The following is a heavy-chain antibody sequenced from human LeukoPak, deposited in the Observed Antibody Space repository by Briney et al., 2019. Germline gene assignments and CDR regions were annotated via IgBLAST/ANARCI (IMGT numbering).Heavy chain of an antibody. Sequence: GGSLRLSCAASGFTFRSYDINWVRQAPGKGLEWVSSITGDGASTNFADSVRGRFTISRDNSKNTAYLQMNSLRAEDTAVYYCAGSGSHVYWGQGTLVTVSS. CDR3: AGSGSHVY. CDR2: ITGDGAST. V-gene: IGHV3-23*01. D-gene: IGHD1-26*01. CDR1: GFTFRSYD. J-gene: IGHJ4*02.